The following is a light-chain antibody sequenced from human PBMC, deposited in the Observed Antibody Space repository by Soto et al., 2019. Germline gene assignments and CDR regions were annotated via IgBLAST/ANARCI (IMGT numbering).Light chain of an antibody. CDR2: EVS. V-gene: IGLV2-14*01. CDR1: SSDVGAYNF. J-gene: IGLJ1*01. Sequence: QSVLTQPASVSGSPGQSITISCTGTSSDVGAYNFVSWYQQHPGKAPKLIIHEVSNRPSGVSNRFSGSKSGNTASLTISGLQAEDEADYYCSSHGGSGIVFXTGTKVTVL. CDR3: SSHGGSGIV.